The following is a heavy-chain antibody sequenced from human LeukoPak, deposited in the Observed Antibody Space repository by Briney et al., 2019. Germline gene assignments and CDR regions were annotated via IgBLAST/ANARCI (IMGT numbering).Heavy chain of an antibody. CDR1: GGSISSSSYY. V-gene: IGHV4-39*07. D-gene: IGHD5-24*01. CDR2: IYYSGST. J-gene: IGHJ6*02. CDR3: ARDLGRDGYNLGAYFYGMDV. Sequence: PSETLSLTCTVSGGSISSSSYYWGWIRQPPGKGLEWIGSIYYSGSTYYNPSLKSRVTISVDTSKNQFSLKLSSVTAADTAVYYCARDLGRDGYNLGAYFYGMDVWGQGTTVTVSS.